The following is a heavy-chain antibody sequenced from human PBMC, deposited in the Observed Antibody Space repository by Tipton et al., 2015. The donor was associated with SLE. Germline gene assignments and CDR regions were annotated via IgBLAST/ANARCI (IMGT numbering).Heavy chain of an antibody. V-gene: IGHV4-34*01. CDR2: INHSGST. J-gene: IGHJ6*02. D-gene: IGHD3-10*01. CDR1: GGSFSGYY. CDR3: ARLGLWFGEFYYYGMDV. Sequence: TLSLTCAVYGGSFSGYYWSWNRQPPGKGLEWIGEINHSGSTNYNPSLKSRVTISVDTSKNQFSLKLSSVTAADTAVYYCARLGLWFGEFYYYGMDVWGQGTTVTVSS.